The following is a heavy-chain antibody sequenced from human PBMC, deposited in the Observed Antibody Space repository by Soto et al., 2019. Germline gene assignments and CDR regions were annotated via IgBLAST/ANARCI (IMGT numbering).Heavy chain of an antibody. V-gene: IGHV6-1*01. CDR1: GDSVSSNSAA. CDR3: AREDRGATAEDYHYGMDV. Sequence: SQTLSLTCAISGDSVSSNSAAWNWIRQSPSRGLEWPGRTYYRSKWYNDYAVSVKSRITINPDTSKNQFSLQLNSVTPEDTAVYYCAREDRGATAEDYHYGMDVWGKGTTVTVAS. CDR2: TYYRSKWYN. J-gene: IGHJ6*04. D-gene: IGHD5-12*01.